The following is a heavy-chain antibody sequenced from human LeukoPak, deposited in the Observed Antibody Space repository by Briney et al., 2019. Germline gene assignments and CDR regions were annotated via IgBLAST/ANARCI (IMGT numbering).Heavy chain of an antibody. CDR3: ARVGYSGTYLDY. J-gene: IGHJ4*02. V-gene: IGHV4-59*01. CDR2: IYYSGST. D-gene: IGHD1-26*01. Sequence: SETLSLTCTVSGGSISSYYWSWIRQPPGKGLEWIGYIYYSGSTNYNPSLKSRVTISVDTSKNHFSLKLSPVTAADTAVYYCARVGYSGTYLDYWGQGTLVTVSS. CDR1: GGSISSYY.